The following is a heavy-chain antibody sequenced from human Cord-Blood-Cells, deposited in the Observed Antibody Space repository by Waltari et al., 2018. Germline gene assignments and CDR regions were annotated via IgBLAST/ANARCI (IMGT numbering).Heavy chain of an antibody. D-gene: IGHD6-13*01. CDR3: ARVIAAAGLWYFDL. CDR1: GGSISSHY. CDR2: IYYSGST. J-gene: IGHJ2*01. V-gene: IGHV4-59*11. Sequence: QVQLQESGPGLVKPSETLSLTCTVSGGSISSHYWSWIRQPPGKGLEWIGYIYYSGSTNYNPSLKSRVTISVDTSKNQSSLKLSSVTAADTAVYYCARVIAAAGLWYFDLWGRGTLVTVSS.